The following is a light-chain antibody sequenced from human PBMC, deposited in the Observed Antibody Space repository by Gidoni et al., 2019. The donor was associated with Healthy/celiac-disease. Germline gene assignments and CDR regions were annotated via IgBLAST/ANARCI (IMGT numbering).Light chain of an antibody. J-gene: IGLJ2*01. Sequence: SYVLTQPPSGSVAPGETARISCVGYNLRSYSVHCYQQKPGQAPVLVIYYDIDRPSGIPDRFSGSNSGNMATLTISRVEAGDEADYFCQVWESSNVHAIFGGGTHLTVL. CDR3: QVWESSNVHAI. CDR2: YDI. V-gene: IGLV3-21*01. CDR1: NLRSYS.